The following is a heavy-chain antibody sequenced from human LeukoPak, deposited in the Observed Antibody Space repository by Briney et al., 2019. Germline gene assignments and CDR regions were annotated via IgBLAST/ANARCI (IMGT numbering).Heavy chain of an antibody. CDR1: GGSISSYY. J-gene: IGHJ4*02. CDR3: AAMEWLPGAYFDY. CDR2: IYYSGST. V-gene: IGHV4-59*01. D-gene: IGHD3-3*01. Sequence: ETLSLTCTVSGGSISSYYWSWIRQPPGKGLEWIGYIYYSGSTNYNPSLKSRVTISVDTSKNQFSLKLSSVTAADTAVYYCAAMEWLPGAYFDYWGQGTLVTVSS.